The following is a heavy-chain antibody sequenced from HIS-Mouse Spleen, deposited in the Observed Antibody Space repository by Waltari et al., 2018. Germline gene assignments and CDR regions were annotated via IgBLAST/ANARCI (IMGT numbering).Heavy chain of an antibody. CDR2: FTPIFGTA. J-gene: IGHJ4*02. V-gene: IGHV1-69*01. Sequence: QVQLVQSGAEVKKPGSSVKVSCKASGGTFSSYAIRWVRQAPGQGLEWMGGFTPIFGTANYAQKFQGRVTITADESTSTAYMELSSLRSEDTAVYYCARRGVAMAYFDYWGQGTLVTVSS. CDR1: GGTFSSYA. D-gene: IGHD5-18*01. CDR3: ARRGVAMAYFDY.